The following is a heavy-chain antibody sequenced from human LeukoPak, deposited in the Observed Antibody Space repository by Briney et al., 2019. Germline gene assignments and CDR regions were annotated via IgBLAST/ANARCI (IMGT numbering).Heavy chain of an antibody. D-gene: IGHD3-10*01. CDR1: GLTVSSNY. CDR2: IYSGGST. CDR3: ASFREGHYMDV. J-gene: IGHJ6*03. V-gene: IGHV3-66*01. Sequence: GGSLRLSCAASGLTVSSNYMSWVRQAPGKGLEWVSVIYSGGSTYYADSVKGRFTISRDNSKNTLYLQMNSLRAEDTAVYYCASFREGHYMDVWGKGTTVTISS.